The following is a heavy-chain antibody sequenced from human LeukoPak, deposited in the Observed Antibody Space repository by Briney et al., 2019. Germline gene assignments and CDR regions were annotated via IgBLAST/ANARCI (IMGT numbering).Heavy chain of an antibody. Sequence: PGGSLRLSCAASGFTFSSYWMHWVRQAPGKGLVWVSRINSDGNSTSYADSVKGRFTISRDNAKNTLYLQMNSLRAEDTAVYYCARDLGDYVWGSYRPEGADYWGQGTLVTVSS. CDR2: INSDGNST. CDR3: ARDLGDYVWGSYRPEGADY. V-gene: IGHV3-74*01. D-gene: IGHD3-16*02. J-gene: IGHJ4*02. CDR1: GFTFSSYW.